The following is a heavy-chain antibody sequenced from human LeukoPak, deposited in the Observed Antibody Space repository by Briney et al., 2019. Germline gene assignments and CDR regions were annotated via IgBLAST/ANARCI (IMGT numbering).Heavy chain of an antibody. J-gene: IGHJ4*02. V-gene: IGHV4-31*03. D-gene: IGHD3-22*01. CDR2: IYYSGST. Sequence: SQTLSLTCTVSGGSISSGSYYWSWIRQHPGTGLEWIGYIYYSGSTYYNPSLKSRVTISVDTSKNQFSLRLSSVTAADTAVYYCARVMDYYDSSGTSDYWGQGTLVTVSS. CDR3: ARVMDYYDSSGTSDY. CDR1: GGSISSGSYY.